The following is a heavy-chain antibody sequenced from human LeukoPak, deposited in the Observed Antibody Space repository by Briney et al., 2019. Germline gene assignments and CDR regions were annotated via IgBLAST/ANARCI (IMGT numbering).Heavy chain of an antibody. CDR2: INHSGST. V-gene: IGHV4-34*01. CDR1: GGSLTGYY. Sequence: KPSETLSLTSALHGGSLTGYYWSTSCHPPGKGVLCGWEINHSGSTNYNPSLQSRVTISVATFTNQFSLKLSSVTAADTAVYCCARKRWSPGCFDCWGQGTLVTVSS. D-gene: IGHD3-3*01. CDR3: ARKRWSPGCFDC. J-gene: IGHJ4*02.